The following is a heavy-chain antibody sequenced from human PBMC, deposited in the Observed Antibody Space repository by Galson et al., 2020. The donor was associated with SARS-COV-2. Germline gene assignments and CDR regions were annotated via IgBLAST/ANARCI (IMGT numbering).Heavy chain of an antibody. CDR3: ARDLEDYGDSFDQ. CDR2: ISSSSNSI. J-gene: IGHJ4*02. D-gene: IGHD4-17*01. Sequence: GESLKISCAASGFTFNSYSMNWVRQAPGKGLEWVSYISSSSNSIYYGDSVKGRFTISRDNAKNSLYLQMNSLRDEDTAVYYCARDLEDYGDSFDQWGQGTLVTVSS. V-gene: IGHV3-48*02. CDR1: GFTFNSYS.